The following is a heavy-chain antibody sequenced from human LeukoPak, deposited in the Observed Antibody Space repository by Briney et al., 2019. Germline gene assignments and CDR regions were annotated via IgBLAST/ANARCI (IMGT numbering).Heavy chain of an antibody. V-gene: IGHV4-34*01. CDR2: INHSGST. Sequence: SETLSLTCAVYGGSFSGYYWSWIRQPPGKGLEWIGEINHSGSTNYNPSPKSRVTISVDTSKNQFSLKLSSVTAADTAVYYCARHLYDFWSGYPFDYWGQGTLVTVSS. CDR1: GGSFSGYY. J-gene: IGHJ4*02. D-gene: IGHD3-3*01. CDR3: ARHLYDFWSGYPFDY.